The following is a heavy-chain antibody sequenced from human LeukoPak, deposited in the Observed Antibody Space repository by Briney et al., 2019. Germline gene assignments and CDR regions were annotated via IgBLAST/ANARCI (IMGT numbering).Heavy chain of an antibody. Sequence: SETLSPTCTVSGGSISSYYWSWIRQPPGKGLEWIGYIYYSGSTYYNPSLKSRVTISVDTSKKQFSLKLSSVTAADTAVYYCARDAPGYGMDVWGQGTTVTVSS. CDR2: IYYSGST. CDR1: GGSISSYY. CDR3: ARDAPGYGMDV. J-gene: IGHJ6*02. V-gene: IGHV4-59*12.